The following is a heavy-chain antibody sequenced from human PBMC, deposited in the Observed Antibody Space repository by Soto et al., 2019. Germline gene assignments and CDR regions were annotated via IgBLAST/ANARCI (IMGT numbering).Heavy chain of an antibody. V-gene: IGHV4-61*01. CDR2: IYYNGST. J-gene: IGHJ5*02. Sequence: PSETLSLTCSVSGGSVSSRNYLWGWIRQPPGKGLEWIGNIYYNGSTNYHPSLKSRVTISVDTPKNQFSLKLTSVTAADTAVYFCARVDYGDYPWFDPWGQGTLVTSPQ. CDR3: ARVDYGDYPWFDP. CDR1: GGSVSSRNYL. D-gene: IGHD4-17*01.